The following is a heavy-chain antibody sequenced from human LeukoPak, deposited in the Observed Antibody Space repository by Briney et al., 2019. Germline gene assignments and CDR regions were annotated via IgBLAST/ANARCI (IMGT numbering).Heavy chain of an antibody. CDR3: TRDGLVAAAEFDY. CDR1: GFTFSSYA. J-gene: IGHJ4*02. D-gene: IGHD6-13*01. CDR2: ISYDGINK. Sequence: PGGSLRLSCAASGFTFSSYAMHWVRQAPGKGLEWVAVISYDGINKYYADSVKGRFTISRDNSKNTLYLQMNSLSAEDTAVYYCTRDGLVAAAEFDYWGQGTLVTVSS. V-gene: IGHV3-30-3*01.